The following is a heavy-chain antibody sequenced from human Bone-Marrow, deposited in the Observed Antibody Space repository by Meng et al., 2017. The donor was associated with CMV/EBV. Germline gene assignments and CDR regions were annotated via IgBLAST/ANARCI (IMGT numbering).Heavy chain of an antibody. J-gene: IGHJ4*02. CDR3: ARGERFGELTY. CDR1: GFTFSSYA. D-gene: IGHD3-10*01. Sequence: SCTASGFTFSSYAMSWVRQAPGKGLEWIGYIYYIGYISYTATTYYNPSLKSRPTISLDASKNQFSLKLTSVTAADTAVYYCARGERFGELTYWGQGTLVTVSS. V-gene: IGHV4-30-4*08. CDR2: ISYTATT.